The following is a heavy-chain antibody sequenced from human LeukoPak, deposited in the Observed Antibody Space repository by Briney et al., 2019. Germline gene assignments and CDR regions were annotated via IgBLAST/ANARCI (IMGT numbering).Heavy chain of an antibody. CDR1: GGSISSSNW. CDR2: IFHSGST. Sequence: SGTLSLTCVVSGGSISSSNWWSWVRQPPGKGLEWIAEIFHSGSTTYNPSLKSRVTISVDKSKNKFSLNMKTVKAADTAEYSCTSRLEEHGYFDYWGQGTLVTVSS. J-gene: IGHJ4*02. CDR3: TSRLEEHGYFDY. V-gene: IGHV4-4*02. D-gene: IGHD1/OR15-1a*01.